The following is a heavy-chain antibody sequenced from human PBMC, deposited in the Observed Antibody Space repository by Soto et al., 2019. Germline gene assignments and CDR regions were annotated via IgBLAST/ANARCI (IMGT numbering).Heavy chain of an antibody. J-gene: IGHJ4*02. CDR2: IIPIFGTA. V-gene: IGHV1-69*01. Sequence: QVQLVQSGAEVKKPGSSVKVSCKASGGTFSSYAISWVRQAPGQGLEWMGGIIPIFGTANYAQKFQGRVTITADASTSTAYMKLSSLRSEDTAVYYCARGSGYSSGWYGNYWGQGPLVTVSS. D-gene: IGHD6-19*01. CDR1: GGTFSSYA. CDR3: ARGSGYSSGWYGNY.